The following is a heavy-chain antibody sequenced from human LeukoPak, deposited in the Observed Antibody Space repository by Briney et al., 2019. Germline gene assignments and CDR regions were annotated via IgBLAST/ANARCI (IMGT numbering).Heavy chain of an antibody. CDR1: GFTFSSYA. CDR2: ISGSGGST. CDR3: ATGPSSSGIDY. D-gene: IGHD6-6*01. J-gene: IGHJ4*02. V-gene: IGHV3-23*01. Sequence: GGSLRLSCAASGFTFSSYAMSWVRQAPGKGLERVSAISGSGGSTYYADSVKGRFTISRDNSKNTLYLQMNSLRAEDTAVYYCATGPSSSGIDYWGQGTLVTVSS.